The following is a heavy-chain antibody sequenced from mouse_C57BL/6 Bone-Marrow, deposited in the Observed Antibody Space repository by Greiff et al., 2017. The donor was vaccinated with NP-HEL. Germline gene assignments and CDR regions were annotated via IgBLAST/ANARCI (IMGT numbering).Heavy chain of an antibody. CDR1: GYTFTSYW. V-gene: IGHV1-50*01. D-gene: IGHD1-1*01. Sequence: QVQLQQPGAELVKPGASVKLSCKASGYTFTSYWMQWVKQRPGQGLEWIEEIDPSDSYTNYNQKFKGKATLTVDTSSSTAYMQLSSLTSEDSAVYYCARITTVAQFAYWGQGTLVTVSA. J-gene: IGHJ3*01. CDR3: ARITTVAQFAY. CDR2: IDPSDSYT.